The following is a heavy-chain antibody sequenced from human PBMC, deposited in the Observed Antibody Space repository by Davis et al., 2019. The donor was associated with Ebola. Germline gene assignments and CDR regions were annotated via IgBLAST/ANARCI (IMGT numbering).Heavy chain of an antibody. Sequence: HSQTLSLTCAISGDSVSTAGWNWIRQSPSRGLEWLGRTYYKSKWYNDYAASVKSRITINPDTSKNQFSLQLSSVTPDDTAVYYCARGWLRGGLDVWDTGTTVIVSS. CDR3: ARGWLRGGLDV. CDR1: GDSVSTAG. D-gene: IGHD6-19*01. CDR2: TYYKSKWYN. J-gene: IGHJ6*04. V-gene: IGHV6-1*01.